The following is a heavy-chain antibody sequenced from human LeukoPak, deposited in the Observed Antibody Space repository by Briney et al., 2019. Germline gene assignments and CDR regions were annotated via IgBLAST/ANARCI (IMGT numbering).Heavy chain of an antibody. CDR3: IPPRGY. V-gene: IGHV3-15*01. CDR1: GFPFSNAW. CDR2: IKSRTDGGTT. J-gene: IGHJ4*02. Sequence: GGSLKLSCAASGFPFSNAWMTWVRQAPGKGLEWVGRIKSRTDGGTTDYAAPVKGRFTISRDDSKNTVYLQMNSLKIEDTAVYYCIPPRGYWGQGTLVTVSS.